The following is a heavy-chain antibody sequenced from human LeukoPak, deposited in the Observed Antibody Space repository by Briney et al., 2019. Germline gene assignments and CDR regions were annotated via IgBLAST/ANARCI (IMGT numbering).Heavy chain of an antibody. V-gene: IGHV4-61*02. CDR3: AGQDYYYYYMDV. CDR1: GDSISSRSYY. J-gene: IGHJ6*03. Sequence: SQTLSLTCTVSGDSISSRSYYWSWIRQPAGKGLEWIGRVYTSGSANYNPSLKSRVTISADTSKNKFSLKVSSVTAADTAVYYCAGQDYYYYYMDVWGKGTTVTISS. CDR2: VYTSGSA.